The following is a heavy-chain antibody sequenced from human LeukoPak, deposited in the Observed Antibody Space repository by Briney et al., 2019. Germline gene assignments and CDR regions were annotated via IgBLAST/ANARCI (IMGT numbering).Heavy chain of an antibody. J-gene: IGHJ4*02. CDR1: GFMFSQHT. Sequence: GGSLRLSCAVSGFMFSQHTMSWVRQAPGKRLEWVSSISGSGDATRYADSVMGRFTISRDNSKNTLYLQMNSLRADDTAVYYCAKDDPNDCMPWIYWGQGTLVTVSS. V-gene: IGHV3-23*01. D-gene: IGHD1-1*01. CDR3: AKDDPNDCMPWIY. CDR2: ISGSGDAT.